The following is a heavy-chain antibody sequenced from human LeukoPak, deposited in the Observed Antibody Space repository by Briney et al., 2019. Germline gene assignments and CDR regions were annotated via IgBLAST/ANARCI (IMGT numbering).Heavy chain of an antibody. J-gene: IGHJ3*02. V-gene: IGHV1-69*04. D-gene: IGHD3-9*01. Sequence: ASVKVSCKASGGTFSSYAISWVRQAPGQGLEWMGRIIPILGIANYAQKFQGRVTITADKSTSTAYMELSSLRSEDTAVYYCARDPDYDILTGYPGGAFDIWGQGTMVTVSS. CDR1: GGTFSSYA. CDR3: ARDPDYDILTGYPGGAFDI. CDR2: IIPILGIA.